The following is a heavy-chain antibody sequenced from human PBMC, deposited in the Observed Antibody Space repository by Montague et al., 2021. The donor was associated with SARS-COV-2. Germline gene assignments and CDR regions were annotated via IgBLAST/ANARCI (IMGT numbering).Heavy chain of an antibody. CDR2: IFYDGTS. D-gene: IGHD1-1*01. Sequence: SETLSLTCTVSGVSISSAHYCWGWVRQTPGKGLEWIGNIFYDGTSRSNPSLNSRVTISVDTSKIQLSLRLISVTAAATAVSICARHNAWNVAPYYIDDWGQGTVVTVSS. CDR1: GVSISSAHYC. V-gene: IGHV4-39*01. J-gene: IGHJ4*02. CDR3: ARHNAWNVAPYYIDD.